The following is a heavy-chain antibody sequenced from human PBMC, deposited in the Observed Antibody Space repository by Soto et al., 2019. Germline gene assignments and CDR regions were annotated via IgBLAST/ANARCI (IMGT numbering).Heavy chain of an antibody. CDR3: ARDGKGYCSSTSCHYMDV. Sequence: GGSLRLSCAASGFTFSSYGMHWVRQAPGKGLEWVAVIWYDGSNKYYADSVKGRFTISRDNSKNTLYLQMNSLRAEDTAVYYCARDGKGYCSSTSCHYMDVWGKGTTVTVSS. V-gene: IGHV3-33*01. J-gene: IGHJ6*03. CDR1: GFTFSSYG. CDR2: IWYDGSNK. D-gene: IGHD2-2*01.